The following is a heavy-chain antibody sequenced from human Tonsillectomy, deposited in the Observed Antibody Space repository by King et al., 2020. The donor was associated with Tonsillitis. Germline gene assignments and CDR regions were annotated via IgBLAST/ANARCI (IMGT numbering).Heavy chain of an antibody. CDR3: AKDRTLFGAGYCDIDY. Sequence: VQLVESGGGVVQPGGSLRLSCAASGFTFRSFGTHWVRQAPGKGLEWVAFIRYNGKDKSYADAVKGRFTISRDDAKSTLFLQMNSVRSEDTAVYYCAKDRTLFGAGYCDIDYWGQGTLVTVSS. CDR1: GFTFRSFG. CDR2: IRYNGKDK. V-gene: IGHV3-30*02. J-gene: IGHJ4*02. D-gene: IGHD5-12*01.